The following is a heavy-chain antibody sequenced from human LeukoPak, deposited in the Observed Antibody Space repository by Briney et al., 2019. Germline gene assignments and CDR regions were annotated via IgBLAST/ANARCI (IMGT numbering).Heavy chain of an antibody. J-gene: IGHJ4*02. CDR1: GFTFSSYS. V-gene: IGHV3-21*01. CDR2: ISTSSSYI. CDR3: ARDGDPHSGSYTTHDY. Sequence: GGSLRLSCPASGFTFSSYSMHWVRQAPGKGLEWVSSISTSSSYIYYADSVKDRFIIYRDNDKHSLYLQMNSLTAKDRAVYYCARDGDPHSGSYTTHDYWGQGTLVSVSS. D-gene: IGHD1-26*01.